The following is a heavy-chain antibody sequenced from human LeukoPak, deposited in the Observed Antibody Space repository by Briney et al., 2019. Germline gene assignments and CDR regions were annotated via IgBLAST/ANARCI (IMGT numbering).Heavy chain of an antibody. Sequence: SVKVSCKASGFTFTSSAVQWVRQARGQRPEWIGCIVVGSGNTNYAQKFQERVTITRDMSTSTAYMELSSLRSEDTAVYYCAAGDFWSGYYTVNWFDPWGQGTLVTVSS. CDR2: IVVGSGNT. CDR1: GFTFTSSA. D-gene: IGHD3-3*01. CDR3: AAGDFWSGYYTVNWFDP. J-gene: IGHJ5*02. V-gene: IGHV1-58*01.